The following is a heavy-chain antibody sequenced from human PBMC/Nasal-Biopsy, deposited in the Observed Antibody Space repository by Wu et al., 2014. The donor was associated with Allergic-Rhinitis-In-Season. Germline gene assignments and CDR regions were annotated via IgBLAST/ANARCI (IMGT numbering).Heavy chain of an antibody. CDR2: ISDASDTI. Sequence: LRLSCAASGFTFSNYAMSWVRQAPGKGLEWLSYISDASDTIYYADSVKGRFTVSRDNDKNILYLQMNSLRAEDTAVYYCARDRGSCKGGSCYDFDYWGQGTPVTVSS. J-gene: IGHJ4*02. CDR1: GFTFSNYA. CDR3: ARDRGSCKGGSCYDFDY. V-gene: IGHV3-48*03. D-gene: IGHD2-15*01.